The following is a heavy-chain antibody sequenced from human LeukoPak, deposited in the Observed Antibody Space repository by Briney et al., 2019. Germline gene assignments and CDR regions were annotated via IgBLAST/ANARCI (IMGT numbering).Heavy chain of an antibody. D-gene: IGHD3-9*01. Sequence: PSETLSLTCTVSSGSISTSNYYWGWVRQPPGKALEWIGNIFYSGSTYYSPSLKSRVTISVDTSKNQFSLKLSSVTAADTAVYYCARESGSLYDILTGYRVYYDYWGQGTLVTVSS. CDR2: IFYSGST. V-gene: IGHV4-39*07. CDR1: SGSISTSNYY. J-gene: IGHJ4*02. CDR3: ARESGSLYDILTGYRVYYDY.